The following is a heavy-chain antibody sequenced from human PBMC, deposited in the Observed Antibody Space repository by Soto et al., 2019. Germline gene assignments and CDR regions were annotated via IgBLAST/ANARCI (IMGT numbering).Heavy chain of an antibody. Sequence: TLSVTCTVSGGSISSGGYYWSWIRQHPGKGLEWIGYIYYSGSTYYNPSLKSRVTISVDTSKNQFSLKLSSVTAADTAVYHCARDPGRYYYMDVWRKGITVTVSS. CDR3: ARDPGRYYYMDV. CDR2: IYYSGST. V-gene: IGHV4-31*03. CDR1: GGSISSGGYY. J-gene: IGHJ6*03.